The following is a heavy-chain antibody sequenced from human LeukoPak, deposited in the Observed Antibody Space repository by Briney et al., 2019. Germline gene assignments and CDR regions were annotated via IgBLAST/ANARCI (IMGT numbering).Heavy chain of an antibody. CDR1: GYSFATYW. V-gene: IGHV5-10-1*01. CDR2: IDPSDSYN. Sequence: GESLKISCQASGYSFATYWINWVRQMPGKGLEWMGRIDPSDSYNNYSPSFQGHVTISVDRSSTTAYLQWSSLKASDTATYYCATARRFGELSIYGLNVWGRGTTVTVFS. CDR3: ATARRFGELSIYGLNV. J-gene: IGHJ6*04. D-gene: IGHD3-10*01.